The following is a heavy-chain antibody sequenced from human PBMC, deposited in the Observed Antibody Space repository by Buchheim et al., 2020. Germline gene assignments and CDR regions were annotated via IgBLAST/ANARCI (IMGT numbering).Heavy chain of an antibody. J-gene: IGHJ1*01. CDR3: AGGSGWYRGFQY. CDR1: GFTFSSNW. CDR2: INSDGSAT. Sequence: EVQLVESGGGFVQPGGSLRLSCAASGFTFSSNWMHWVRQAPGKGLVWVSRINSDGSATTYADSVKGRFTISRDKANNTLFMQMNSLRAEDTAVYYCAGGSGWYRGFQYWGQGTL. V-gene: IGHV3-74*01. D-gene: IGHD6-19*01.